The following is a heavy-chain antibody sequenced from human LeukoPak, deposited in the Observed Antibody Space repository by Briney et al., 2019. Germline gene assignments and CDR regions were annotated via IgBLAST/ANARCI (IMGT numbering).Heavy chain of an antibody. CDR1: GYTFTSYG. J-gene: IGHJ6*02. CDR2: ISACNGNT. V-gene: IGHV1-18*04. CDR3: SGRKDYFYYGMDV. Sequence: ASVKVSCKASGYTFTSYGISWVRQAPGQGLEWMGWISACNGNTNYAQKLQGRVTMTTGTSTSTAYMELRSLRSEDTAVYYCSGRKDYFYYGMDVWGQGTTVTVSS.